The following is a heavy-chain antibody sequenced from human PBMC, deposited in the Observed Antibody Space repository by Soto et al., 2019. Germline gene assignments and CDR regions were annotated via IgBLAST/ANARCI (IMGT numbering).Heavy chain of an antibody. Sequence: SEILSLTRTLTGGFISSYYWSCLRQPPGKGLERIGYIYYSGSTNYNPSLKSRVTLSVDTSKNQFALKLSSVTATDPAVYYRGRDRTRRDGDKYFYYCGQGTLVTISS. J-gene: IGHJ4*02. CDR1: GGFISSYY. CDR3: GRDRTRRDGDKYFYY. CDR2: IYYSGST. V-gene: IGHV4-59*12.